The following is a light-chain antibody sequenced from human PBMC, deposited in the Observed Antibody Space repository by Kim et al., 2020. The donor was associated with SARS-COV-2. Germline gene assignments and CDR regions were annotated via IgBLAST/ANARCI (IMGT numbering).Light chain of an antibody. Sequence: EIVMTQSPATLSVSPGERATLSCRASQNVGRNLAWYQQKPGQAPRLRIYAGSIRATGIPARFSGSVSGTELTLTISGLQTEGLAAYYCLQYYDWPPWTIGRWTKLEI. CDR3: LQYYDWPPWT. J-gene: IGKJ2*02. CDR2: AGS. CDR1: QNVGRN. V-gene: IGKV3-15*01.